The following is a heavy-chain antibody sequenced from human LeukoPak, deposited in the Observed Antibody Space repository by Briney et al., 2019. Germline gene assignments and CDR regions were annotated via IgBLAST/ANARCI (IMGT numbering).Heavy chain of an antibody. CDR3: ARVAAGAEAHTLHYHYMDV. CDR1: GFTFGIYS. D-gene: IGHD6-13*01. CDR2: ISSTSMYI. J-gene: IGHJ6*03. Sequence: GGSLRLSCAASGFTFGIYSMTWVRQAPGKGLEWVSSISSTSMYIYYADSMRGRFTISRDNADHSLFLQIDSLGVEDTAVYSCARVAAGAEAHTLHYHYMDVWGKGTTVTVSS. V-gene: IGHV3-21*01.